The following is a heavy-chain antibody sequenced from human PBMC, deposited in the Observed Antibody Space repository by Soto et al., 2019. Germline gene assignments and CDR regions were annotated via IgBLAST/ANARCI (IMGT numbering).Heavy chain of an antibody. D-gene: IGHD1-26*01. CDR3: ARVWVGATASPFDY. J-gene: IGHJ4*02. Sequence: QVQLVQSGAEVKKPGSSVKVSCKASGGTFSSYAISWVRQAPGQGLEWMGGIIPIFGTANYAQKFQGRVTITADKSTSTDYMELSSLRSEDTAVYYCARVWVGATASPFDYWGQGTLVTVSS. V-gene: IGHV1-69*06. CDR2: IIPIFGTA. CDR1: GGTFSSYA.